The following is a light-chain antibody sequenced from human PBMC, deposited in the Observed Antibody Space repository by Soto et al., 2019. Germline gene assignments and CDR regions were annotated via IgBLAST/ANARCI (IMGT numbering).Light chain of an antibody. Sequence: EIGMTQSPDTLSVSRGEGATLSCRASQGIGDTLAWYQQKPGQTPRLLIYDTSIRATGVPARFSGSRSGAEFTLTISSLQSDDFAVYYCQHYVNWPLTSGGGTKVDIK. CDR2: DTS. CDR1: QGIGDT. CDR3: QHYVNWPLT. V-gene: IGKV3-15*01. J-gene: IGKJ4*01.